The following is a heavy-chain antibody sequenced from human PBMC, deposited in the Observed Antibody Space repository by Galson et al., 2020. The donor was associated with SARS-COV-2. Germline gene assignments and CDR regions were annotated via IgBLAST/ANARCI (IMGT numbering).Heavy chain of an antibody. J-gene: IGHJ4*02. Sequence: SETLCLTCTVSGGSINSYYWSWIRQPPGKGLEWIGYIYYSGSTNYNPSLKSRVTISVDTSKNQFSLKLSSVTAVDTAVYYCARDQEYYDFWSGYPGYFDYWGQGTLVTVSS. CDR1: GGSINSYY. V-gene: IGHV4-59*01. CDR3: ARDQEYYDFWSGYPGYFDY. CDR2: IYYSGST. D-gene: IGHD3-3*01.